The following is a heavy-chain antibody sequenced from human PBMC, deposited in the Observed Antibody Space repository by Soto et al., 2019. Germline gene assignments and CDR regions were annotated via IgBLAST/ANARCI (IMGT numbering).Heavy chain of an antibody. CDR3: ASKGGYSYGLAD. J-gene: IGHJ4*02. CDR2: IYHSGST. CDR1: GGSISGSNW. Sequence: SETLSLTCAVSGGSISGSNWWSWVRQPPGKGLEWIGEIYHSGSTNYNPSLKSRVTISVDKSKNQFSLKLSSVTAADTAVYYCASKGGYSYGLADWGQGTLVT. V-gene: IGHV4-4*02. D-gene: IGHD5-18*01.